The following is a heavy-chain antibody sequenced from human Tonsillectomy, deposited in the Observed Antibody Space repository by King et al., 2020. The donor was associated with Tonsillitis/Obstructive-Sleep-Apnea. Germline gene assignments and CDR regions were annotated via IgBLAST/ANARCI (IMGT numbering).Heavy chain of an antibody. CDR1: GFTFSSYA. CDR2: ISYDGSNK. J-gene: IGHJ3*02. CDR3: ARDSGSTTVVRGDAFDT. Sequence: VQLVESGGGVVQPGRSLRLSCAASGFTFSSYAMHWVRQAPGKGLEWVAVISYDGSNKYYADSVKGRFTISRDNSKNTLYLQMNSLRAEDTAVYYCARDSGSTTVVRGDAFDTWGQGTMGTVSS. D-gene: IGHD3-10*01. V-gene: IGHV3-30*04.